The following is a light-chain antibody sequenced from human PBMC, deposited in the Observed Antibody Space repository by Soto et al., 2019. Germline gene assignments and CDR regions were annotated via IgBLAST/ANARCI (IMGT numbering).Light chain of an antibody. CDR3: SSYTDSSNYV. CDR2: QVT. J-gene: IGLJ1*01. V-gene: IGLV2-14*01. CDR1: SSDLAIYNY. Sequence: QSVLTQPASVSGSPGQSITISCTGTSSDLAIYNYVSWYQQQPGTAPKLMIYQVTNRPSGVSNRSSGSRSGNTASLTISGLQAEDEADYYCSSYTDSSNYVFGTGTKVTVL.